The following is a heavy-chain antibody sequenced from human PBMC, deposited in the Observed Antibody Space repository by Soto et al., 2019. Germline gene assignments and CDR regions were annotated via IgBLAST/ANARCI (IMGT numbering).Heavy chain of an antibody. CDR1: GGTFSSYA. D-gene: IGHD3-16*02. CDR2: IIPIFGTA. Sequence: ASVKVSCKASGGTFSSYAISWVRQAPGQGLEWMGGIIPIFGTANYAQKFQGRVTITADKSTSTAYMELSSLRSEDTAVYYCARALHMITFGGVIVPGAYYYYYGMDVWGQGTTVTVSS. CDR3: ARALHMITFGGVIVPGAYYYYYGMDV. J-gene: IGHJ6*02. V-gene: IGHV1-69*06.